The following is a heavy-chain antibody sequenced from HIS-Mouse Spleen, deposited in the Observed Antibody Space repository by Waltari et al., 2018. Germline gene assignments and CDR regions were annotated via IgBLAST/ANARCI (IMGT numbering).Heavy chain of an antibody. J-gene: IGHJ4*02. CDR3: AKDTSGSYSDY. CDR2: ISYDGSNK. D-gene: IGHD1-26*01. Sequence: QVQLVESGGGVVQPGRSLRLSCAASGFTFCSDGMHWVRQAPGKGLEWVAVISYDGSNKYYADSVKGRFTISRDNSKNTLYLQMNNLRAEDTAVYYCAKDTSGSYSDYWGQGTLVTVSS. CDR1: GFTFCSDG. V-gene: IGHV3-30*18.